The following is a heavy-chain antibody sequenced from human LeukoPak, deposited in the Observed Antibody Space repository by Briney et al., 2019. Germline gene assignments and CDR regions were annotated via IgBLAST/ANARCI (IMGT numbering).Heavy chain of an antibody. J-gene: IGHJ6*02. D-gene: IGHD2-21*02. CDR2: INDSGTT. Sequence: SETLSLTCAVYGESFSGYYWSWIRQPPGKGLEWIGEINDSGTTNYNPSLKSRVTISIDSSKNQFSLKLSSVTAADTAVYYCARGASCGGDCYWEDYYYYGTDVWGQGTAVTVSS. CDR1: GESFSGYY. CDR3: ARGASCGGDCYWEDYYYYGTDV. V-gene: IGHV4-34*01.